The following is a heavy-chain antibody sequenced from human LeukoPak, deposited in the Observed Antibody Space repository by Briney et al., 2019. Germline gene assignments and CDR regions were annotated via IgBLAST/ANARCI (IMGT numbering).Heavy chain of an antibody. V-gene: IGHV5-51*01. Sequence: GESLQISCQGSGYSFTSYWIGWVRPMPGKGLEWMGIIYPGDSDTRYSPSFQGQVTISADKSISTAYLQWSSLKASDTAMYYCARRGYYDSSGYYSPWGQGPLVTVSS. J-gene: IGHJ5*02. CDR1: GYSFTSYW. CDR2: IYPGDSDT. CDR3: ARRGYYDSSGYYSP. D-gene: IGHD3-22*01.